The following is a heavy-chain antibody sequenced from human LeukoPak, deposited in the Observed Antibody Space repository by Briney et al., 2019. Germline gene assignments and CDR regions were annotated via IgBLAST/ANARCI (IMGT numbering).Heavy chain of an antibody. CDR2: ISSSSSTI. CDR3: ARGVVVVAAREFDY. Sequence: PGGPLRLSCAASGFTFSSYSMHWVRQAPGKGLEWVSYISSSSSTIYYADSVKGRFTISRDNAKNSLYLQMNSLRDEDTAVYYCARGVVVVAAREFDYWGQGTLVTVSS. CDR1: GFTFSSYS. V-gene: IGHV3-48*02. J-gene: IGHJ4*02. D-gene: IGHD2-15*01.